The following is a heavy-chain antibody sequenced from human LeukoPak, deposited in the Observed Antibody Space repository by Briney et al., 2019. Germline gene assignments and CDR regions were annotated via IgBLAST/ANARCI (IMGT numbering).Heavy chain of an antibody. CDR3: AKEGRSLQTY. CDR1: GFMFSSNW. Sequence: GGSLRLSCAASGFMFSSNWMSWVRLAPGKGREWVANIKEDGTETYYVDSVKGRFTISRDNAKNSLYLQMNSLRVEDTAVYYCAKEGRSLQTYWGQGTLVTVSS. V-gene: IGHV3-7*03. D-gene: IGHD5-24*01. CDR2: IKEDGTET. J-gene: IGHJ4*02.